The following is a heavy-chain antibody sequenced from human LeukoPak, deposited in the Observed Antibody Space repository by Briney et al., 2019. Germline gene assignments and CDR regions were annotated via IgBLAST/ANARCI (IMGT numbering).Heavy chain of an antibody. CDR2: IIPIFGTA. CDR1: GGTLSSYA. CDR3: ARSHYYDSERHFQH. Sequence: GASVKVSCKASGGTLSSYAISWVRQAPGQGLEWMGGIIPIFGTANYAQKFQGRVTITADESTSTAYMELSSLRSEDTAVYYCARSHYYDSERHFQHWGQGTLVTVSS. D-gene: IGHD3-22*01. V-gene: IGHV1-69*13. J-gene: IGHJ1*01.